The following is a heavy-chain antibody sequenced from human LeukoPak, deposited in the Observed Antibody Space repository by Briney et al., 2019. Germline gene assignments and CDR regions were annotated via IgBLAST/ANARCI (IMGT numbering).Heavy chain of an antibody. CDR1: GGSISSGGYY. CDR2: IYYSGST. CDR3: ARDSHGYSSSSHLGY. Sequence: PSQTLSLTCTVSGGSISSGGYYWSWIRQHPGKGLEWIGYIYYSGSTYYNPSLKSRVTISVDTSKNQFSLKLSSVTAADTAVYYCARDSHGYSSSSHLGYWGQGTWSPSPQ. D-gene: IGHD6-6*01. V-gene: IGHV4-31*03. J-gene: IGHJ4*02.